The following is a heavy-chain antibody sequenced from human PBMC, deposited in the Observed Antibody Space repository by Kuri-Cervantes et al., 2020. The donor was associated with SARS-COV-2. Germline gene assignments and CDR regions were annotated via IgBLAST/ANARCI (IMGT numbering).Heavy chain of an antibody. CDR2: IWYDGENE. D-gene: IGHD3-16*01. CDR1: GFTFSNYV. V-gene: IGHV3-33*08. Sequence: GESLKISCVASGFTFSNYVIHWVRQAPGKGLEWVAVIWYDGENEYYAGSVKGRFTISRDNSKNTVSLHMNSLRAEDTAMYYCARGAANCYYVDVWGKGTTVTVSS. CDR3: ARGAANCYYVDV. J-gene: IGHJ6*03.